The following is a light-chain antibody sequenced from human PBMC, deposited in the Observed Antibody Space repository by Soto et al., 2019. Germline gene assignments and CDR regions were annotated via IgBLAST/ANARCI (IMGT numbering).Light chain of an antibody. V-gene: IGKV1-5*01. CDR2: DAS. CDR1: QSISSW. CDR3: QQYDKWPPT. Sequence: DIQMTQSPSSLSASVVDRVTITCRASQSISSWLAWYQQKPGKAPKLLIYDASSLESGVPLRFSGSGSGTEFTLTISSLQSEDFAVYYCQQYDKWPPTCGQGTKGDI. J-gene: IGKJ1*01.